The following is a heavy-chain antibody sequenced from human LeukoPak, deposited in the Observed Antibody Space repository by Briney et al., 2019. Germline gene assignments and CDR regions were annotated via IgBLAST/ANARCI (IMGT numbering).Heavy chain of an antibody. Sequence: SETLSLTCTVSGYSISSGYYWGWIRQPPGKGLEWIGSIYHSGSTNYNPSLKSRVTISVDTSKNQFSLKLSSVTAADTAVYYCARHYTWNSSRSYWYFDLWGRGTLVTVSS. D-gene: IGHD1-1*01. CDR2: IYHSGST. V-gene: IGHV4-38-2*02. J-gene: IGHJ2*01. CDR3: ARHYTWNSSRSYWYFDL. CDR1: GYSISSGYY.